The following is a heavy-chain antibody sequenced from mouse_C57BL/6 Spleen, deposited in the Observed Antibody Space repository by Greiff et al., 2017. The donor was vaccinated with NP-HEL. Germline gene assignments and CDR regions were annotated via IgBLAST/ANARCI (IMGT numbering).Heavy chain of an antibody. J-gene: IGHJ1*03. D-gene: IGHD1-1*01. CDR1: GYTFTSYW. V-gene: IGHV1-55*01. CDR3: ARQTTVVGNWYFDV. Sequence: VQLQQPGAELVKPGASVKMSCKASGYTFTSYWITWVKQRPGQGLEWIGDIYPGSGSTNYNEKFKSKATLTVDTSSSTAYMQLSSLTSEDSAVYYCARQTTVVGNWYFDVWGTGTTVTVSS. CDR2: IYPGSGST.